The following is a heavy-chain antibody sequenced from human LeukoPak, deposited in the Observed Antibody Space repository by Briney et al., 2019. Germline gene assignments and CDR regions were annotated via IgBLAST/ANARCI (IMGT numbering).Heavy chain of an antibody. CDR3: AKDPVGTEGGSSSWYLFFDY. Sequence: GGSLRLSCAASGFTFSSYAMSWVRQAPGEGLEWVSAISGSGGSTYYADSVKGRFTISRDNSKNTLYLQMNSLRAEDTAVYYCAKDPVGTEGGSSSWYLFFDYWGQGTLVTVTS. CDR2: ISGSGGST. CDR1: GFTFSSYA. J-gene: IGHJ4*02. D-gene: IGHD6-13*01. V-gene: IGHV3-23*01.